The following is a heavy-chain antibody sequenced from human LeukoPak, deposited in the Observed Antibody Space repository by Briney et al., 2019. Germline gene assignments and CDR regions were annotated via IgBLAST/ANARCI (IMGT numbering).Heavy chain of an antibody. CDR1: GFGVSKND. Sequence: GGSLRLSCAASGFGVSKNDMTWVRQTPGKGLEWVSVIQSAGGTYYADSVKGRFVISKDDSKNTLYLQMNYLRVEDTAVYYCAGTTYLFGSGTYPYWGQGNLVTVSS. V-gene: IGHV3-66*01. J-gene: IGHJ4*02. D-gene: IGHD3-10*01. CDR3: AGTTYLFGSGTYPY. CDR2: IQSAGGT.